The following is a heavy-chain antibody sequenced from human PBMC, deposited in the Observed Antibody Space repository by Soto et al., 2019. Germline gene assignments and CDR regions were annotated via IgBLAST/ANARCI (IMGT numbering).Heavy chain of an antibody. Sequence: EVQLVETGGGLIQPGGSLRLSCAASGFTVSGHYMSWVRQAPGKGLEWVSAIYSGGTTYYADSVKGRFTISRDNSKNTLYLQMNSLRAEDTAVYYCARDGRLYYDFWTPLAGMDVWGQGTTVTVSS. V-gene: IGHV3-53*02. CDR1: GFTVSGHY. D-gene: IGHD3-3*01. CDR3: ARDGRLYYDFWTPLAGMDV. CDR2: IYSGGTT. J-gene: IGHJ6*02.